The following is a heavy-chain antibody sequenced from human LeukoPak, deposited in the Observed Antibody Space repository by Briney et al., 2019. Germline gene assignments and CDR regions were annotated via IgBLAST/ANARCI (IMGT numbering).Heavy chain of an antibody. Sequence: GASVKVSCKASGYTFTGYYMHWVRQAPGQGLEWMGRINPNSGGTNYAQKFQGRVTMTRDTSISTAYMELSSLRSDDTAVYYCARDPIRVVGSYGGDYWGQGTLVTVSS. CDR1: GYTFTGYY. CDR2: INPNSGGT. J-gene: IGHJ4*02. D-gene: IGHD5-18*01. V-gene: IGHV1-2*06. CDR3: ARDPIRVVGSYGGDY.